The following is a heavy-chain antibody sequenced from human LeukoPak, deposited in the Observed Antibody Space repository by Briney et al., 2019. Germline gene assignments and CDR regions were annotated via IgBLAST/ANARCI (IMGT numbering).Heavy chain of an antibody. D-gene: IGHD3-3*01. V-gene: IGHV3-48*03. CDR3: ARVPRSTRIPIFR. CDR1: EFTFSSYE. J-gene: IGHJ4*02. CDR2: ISSSGDTI. Sequence: GGSLRLSCAASEFTFSSYEMNWVRQAPGKGLERVSYISSSGDTIYYADSVKGRFTISRDNAKNSLYLQLNSLRAEDTAVYYCARVPRSTRIPIFRWGQGTLVTVSS.